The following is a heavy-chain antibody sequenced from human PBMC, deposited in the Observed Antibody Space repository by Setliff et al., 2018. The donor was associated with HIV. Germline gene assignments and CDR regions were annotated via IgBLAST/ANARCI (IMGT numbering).Heavy chain of an antibody. V-gene: IGHV2-26*01. CDR3: ARIRRRITIFGVVTDYGMDV. CDR1: GFSLSNTRMG. D-gene: IGHD3-3*01. CDR2: IFPNDEK. J-gene: IGHJ6*02. Sequence: SGPTLVNPTETLTLTCTVSGFSLSNTRMGVSWIRQPPGKALEWLAHIFPNDEKSYSASLKSRVTVSSGKNQVVFTMTNMDPVDTATYYCARIRRRITIFGVVTDYGMDVWGQGTTVTVSS.